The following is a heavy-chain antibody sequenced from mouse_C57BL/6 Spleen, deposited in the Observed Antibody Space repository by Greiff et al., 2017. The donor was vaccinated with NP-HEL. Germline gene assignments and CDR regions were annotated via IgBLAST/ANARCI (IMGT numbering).Heavy chain of an antibody. CDR2: INPSSGYT. J-gene: IGHJ4*01. CDR3: ARGQGGPYYSNYDYAMDY. Sequence: VQLVESGAELAKPGASVKLSCKASGYTFTSYWMHWVKQRPGQGLEWIGYINPSSGYTKYNQKFKDKATLTADKSYSTAYMQLSSLTYEDSAVYYCARGQGGPYYSNYDYAMDYWGQGTSVTVSS. V-gene: IGHV1-7*01. CDR1: GYTFTSYW. D-gene: IGHD2-5*01.